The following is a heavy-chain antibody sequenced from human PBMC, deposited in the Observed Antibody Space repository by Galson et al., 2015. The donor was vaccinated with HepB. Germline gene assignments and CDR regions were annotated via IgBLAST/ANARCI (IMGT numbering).Heavy chain of an antibody. V-gene: IGHV1-2*02. J-gene: IGHJ4*02. CDR1: GYTFTGYY. Sequence: SVKASCKASGYTFTGYYMHWVRQAPGQGLEWMGWINPNSGGTNYAQKFQGRVTMTRDTSISTAYMELSRLRSDDTAVCYCARVVVYCSSTSPDTYDFWSGCPVPYFDYWGQGTLVTVSS. D-gene: IGHD2-2*01. CDR3: ARVVVYCSSTSPDTYDFWSGCPVPYFDY. CDR2: INPNSGGT.